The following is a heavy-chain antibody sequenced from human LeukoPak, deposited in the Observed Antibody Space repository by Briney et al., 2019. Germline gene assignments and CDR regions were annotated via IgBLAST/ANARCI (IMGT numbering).Heavy chain of an antibody. Sequence: SETLSLTCAVYGGSFSGYYWSWIRQSPGKGLEWIGEINHSGSTNYNPSLKSRVTISVDTSKNQFSLKLSSVTAADTAVYYCARGEQQRAWFDPWGQGTLVTVSS. CDR3: ARGEQQRAWFDP. CDR2: INHSGST. V-gene: IGHV4-34*01. D-gene: IGHD6-13*01. J-gene: IGHJ5*02. CDR1: GGSFSGYY.